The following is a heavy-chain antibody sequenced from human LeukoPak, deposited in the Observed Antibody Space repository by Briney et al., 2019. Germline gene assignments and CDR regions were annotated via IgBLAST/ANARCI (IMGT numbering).Heavy chain of an antibody. V-gene: IGHV4-34*01. CDR2: INHSGST. D-gene: IGHD3-9*01. J-gene: IGHJ6*02. CDR1: GGSFSGYY. CDR3: ARGPITISLHGIDV. Sequence: SETLSLTCAVYGGSFSGYYWSWIRQPPGKGLEWIGEINHSGSTNYNPSLKSRVTISVDTSKNQFSLKLSSVTAADTAVYYCARGPITISLHGIDVWGQGTTVTVSS.